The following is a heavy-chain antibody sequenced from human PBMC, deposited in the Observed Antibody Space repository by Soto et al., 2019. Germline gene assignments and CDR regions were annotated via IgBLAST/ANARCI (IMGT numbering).Heavy chain of an antibody. CDR1: GGSISSSSYY. D-gene: IGHD1-1*01. V-gene: IGHV4-39*07. CDR2: INHSGIT. J-gene: IGHJ4*02. CDR3: VRGPYNYNSRYFDY. Sequence: PSETLSLTCTVSGGSISSSSYYRGWIRQPPGKGLEWLAEINHSGITNYNPSVESRVSMSVDTSKNQFSLRLYSVTAADTAVYYCVRGPYNYNSRYFDYWGQGTLVTVSS.